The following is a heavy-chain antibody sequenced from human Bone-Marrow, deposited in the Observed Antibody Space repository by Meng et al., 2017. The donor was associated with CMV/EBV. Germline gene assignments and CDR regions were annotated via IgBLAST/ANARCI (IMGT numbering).Heavy chain of an antibody. CDR2: INHSGST. CDR1: GRSFSGYY. D-gene: IGHD6-19*01. CDR3: AREGHNSSGWSR. V-gene: IGHV4-34*01. Sequence: VGGPLQPLSLPSIICGGYGRSFSGYYRSWSRQPPGKGLEWIGEINHSGSTNYNPSLKRRVTISVDTSKNQFSMKLSSVTAEDTAVYYCAREGHNSSGWSRWGQGTLVTVSS. J-gene: IGHJ4*02.